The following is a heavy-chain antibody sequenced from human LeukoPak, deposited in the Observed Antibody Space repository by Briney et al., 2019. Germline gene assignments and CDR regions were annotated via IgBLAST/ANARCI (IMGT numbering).Heavy chain of an antibody. CDR2: IIVSGTT. J-gene: IGHJ4*02. CDR1: GFTFSSFS. D-gene: IGHD4-17*01. Sequence: GGSLRLSCAASGFTFSSFSMTWVRQAPGKGLEWVSSIIVSGTTYYADSVKGRFTISRDSFRGTLFLQMDSLRVEDTAVYFCAKDIWGQYGDYGSWGQGTLVTVSS. CDR3: AKDIWGQYGDYGS. V-gene: IGHV3-23*01.